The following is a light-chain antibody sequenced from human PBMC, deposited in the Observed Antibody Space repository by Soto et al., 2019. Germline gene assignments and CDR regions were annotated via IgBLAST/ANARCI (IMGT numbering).Light chain of an antibody. J-gene: IGLJ3*02. CDR1: SNDVGAYNY. V-gene: IGLV2-14*01. CDR2: EVV. Sequence: QSALTQPASVSGSPGQSITISCTGTSNDVGAYNYVSWYQQHPGEAPKLMIYEVVYRPSGVANRFSASKSGNTASLTISGLQAEDEADYYCCSYTSTNTWVFGGGTKVTVL. CDR3: CSYTSTNTWV.